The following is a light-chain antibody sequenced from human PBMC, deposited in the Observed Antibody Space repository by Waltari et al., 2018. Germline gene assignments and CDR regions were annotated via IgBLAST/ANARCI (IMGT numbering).Light chain of an antibody. J-gene: IGLJ2*01. Sequence: SYELTQPPSVSVSPGQTASITCSGDKLGDKYVSWYKLKPGQSPVLVIYQDSQRFSGSNSGNTATLTISGTQAMDEADYYCQAWDSSTVVFGGGTKLTVL. V-gene: IGLV3-1*01. CDR1: KLGDKY. CDR3: QAWDSSTVV. CDR2: QDS.